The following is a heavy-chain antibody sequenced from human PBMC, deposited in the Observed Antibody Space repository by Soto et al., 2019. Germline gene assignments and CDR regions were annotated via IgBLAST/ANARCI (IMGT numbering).Heavy chain of an antibody. CDR3: ASDPSVSGWYRRGGRNWFDP. CDR1: GDSVSSNSAA. J-gene: IGHJ5*02. Sequence: QVQLQQSGPGLVKPSQTLSLTCAISGDSVSSNSAAWNWIRQSPSRGLEWLGRTYYRSKWYNDYAVSVKSRITINPDTSNNQFSLQRNSVTPEDTAVYCCASDPSVSGWYRRGGRNWFDPCGQGTLVTVSS. CDR2: TYYRSKWYN. D-gene: IGHD6-19*01. V-gene: IGHV6-1*01.